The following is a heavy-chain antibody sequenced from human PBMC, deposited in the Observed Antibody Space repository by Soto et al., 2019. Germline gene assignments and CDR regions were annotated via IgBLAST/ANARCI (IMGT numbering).Heavy chain of an antibody. CDR2: INAGNGNT. Sequence: ASVKVSCKASGYTFTSYAMHWVRQAPGQRLDWMGWINAGNGNTKYSQKFQGRVTITRDTSASTAYMELSSLRSEDTAVYYCARFGITMVRGSDYYYGMDVWGQGTTVTVSS. V-gene: IGHV1-3*01. CDR1: GYTFTSYA. CDR3: ARFGITMVRGSDYYYGMDV. D-gene: IGHD3-10*01. J-gene: IGHJ6*02.